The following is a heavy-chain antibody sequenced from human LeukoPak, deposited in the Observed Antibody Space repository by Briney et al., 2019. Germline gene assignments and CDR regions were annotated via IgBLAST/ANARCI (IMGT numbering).Heavy chain of an antibody. D-gene: IGHD2-21*02. Sequence: PGGSLRLSCAASGFTFSTYEMNWVRQAPGKGLEWISYIGISPDSTVYADSVKGRFTISRDNAKSTLYLQMNSLGAEDTALYYCAREAGHCGGDCNDYWGQGILVTVSS. CDR1: GFTFSTYE. CDR2: IGISPDST. CDR3: AREAGHCGGDCNDY. V-gene: IGHV3-48*03. J-gene: IGHJ4*02.